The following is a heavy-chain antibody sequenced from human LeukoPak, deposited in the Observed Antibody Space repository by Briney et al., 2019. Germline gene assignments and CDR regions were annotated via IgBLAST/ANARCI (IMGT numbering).Heavy chain of an antibody. J-gene: IGHJ3*02. D-gene: IGHD4-23*01. CDR1: GFTFSDYY. V-gene: IGHV3-11*05. Sequence: GGSLRLSCAASGFTFSDYYMSWIRQAPGKGLEWVSYISSSSSYTNYADSVKGRFTISRDNAKNSLYLQMNSLRAEDTAVYYYARDTTTVVNPGAFDIWGQGTMVTVSS. CDR3: ARDTTTVVNPGAFDI. CDR2: ISSSSSYT.